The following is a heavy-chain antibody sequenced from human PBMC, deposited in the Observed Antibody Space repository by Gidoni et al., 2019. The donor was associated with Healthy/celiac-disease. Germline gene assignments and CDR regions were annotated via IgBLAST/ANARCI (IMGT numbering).Heavy chain of an antibody. CDR1: GFTFSSYG. Sequence: QVQLVESGGGVVQPGRSLRLSCAASGFTFSSYGMHWVRQAPGKGLEGVAVISYDGSNKYYADSVKGRFTISRDNSKNTLYLQMNSLRAEDTAVYYCAKPVRAYCGGDCYSGRGYFDYWGQGTLVTVSS. CDR2: ISYDGSNK. D-gene: IGHD2-21*02. V-gene: IGHV3-30*18. J-gene: IGHJ4*02. CDR3: AKPVRAYCGGDCYSGRGYFDY.